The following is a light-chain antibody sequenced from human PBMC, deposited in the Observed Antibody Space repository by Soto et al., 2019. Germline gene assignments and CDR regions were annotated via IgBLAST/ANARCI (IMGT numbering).Light chain of an antibody. Sequence: QSVLTQPASVSGSPGQSITISCTGTSSDIGAYNYVSWYQQHPGKAPKLLIYEVTNRPSGVSDRFSGSKSGNTASLTISETQDKDEANYYCNSYTTLSNRVFGTGTKLTVL. CDR2: EVT. V-gene: IGLV2-14*01. CDR1: SSDIGAYNY. J-gene: IGLJ1*01. CDR3: NSYTTLSNRV.